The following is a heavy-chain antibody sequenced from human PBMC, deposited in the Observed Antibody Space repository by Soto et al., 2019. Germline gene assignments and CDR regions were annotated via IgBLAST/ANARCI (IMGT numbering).Heavy chain of an antibody. J-gene: IGHJ4*02. Sequence: GESLKISCAASGFTFSSYAMSWVRQAPGKGLEWVSAISGSGGSTYYADSVKGRFTISRDNSKNTLYLQMNSLRAEDTAVYYCATSHDGGNFDYWGQGTLVTVSS. CDR1: GFTFSSYA. D-gene: IGHD2-15*01. CDR2: ISGSGGST. CDR3: ATSHDGGNFDY. V-gene: IGHV3-23*01.